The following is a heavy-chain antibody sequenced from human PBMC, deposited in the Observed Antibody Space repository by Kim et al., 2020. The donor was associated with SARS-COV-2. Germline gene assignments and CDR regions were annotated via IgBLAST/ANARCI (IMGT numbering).Heavy chain of an antibody. V-gene: IGHV4-39*01. J-gene: IGHJ5*02. Sequence: LKSRVTISVDTSKNQFYLKLSSVTAADTAVYYCARLYYYGSGSYYSWFDPWGQGTLVTVSS. CDR3: ARLYYYGSGSYYSWFDP. D-gene: IGHD3-10*01.